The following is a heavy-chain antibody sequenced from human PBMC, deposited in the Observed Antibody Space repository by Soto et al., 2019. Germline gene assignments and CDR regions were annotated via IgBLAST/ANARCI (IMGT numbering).Heavy chain of an antibody. CDR3: AGHCSGGSCYSADALDI. Sequence: SETLSLTCTVSGCSINSYYWSWIRQPPGKGLEWIGYISYSGSTNYNPSLKSRVTTSVDTSKNQFSLKLSSVTAADTAVYYCAGHCSGGSCYSADALDIWGQGTMVTVSS. V-gene: IGHV4-59*01. CDR1: GCSINSYY. CDR2: ISYSGST. J-gene: IGHJ3*02. D-gene: IGHD2-15*01.